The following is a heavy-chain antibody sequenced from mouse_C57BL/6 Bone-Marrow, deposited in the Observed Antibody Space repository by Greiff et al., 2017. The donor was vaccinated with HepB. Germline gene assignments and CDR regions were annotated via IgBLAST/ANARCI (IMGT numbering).Heavy chain of an antibody. CDR2: IDPENGDT. J-gene: IGHJ2*01. D-gene: IGHD1-1*01. V-gene: IGHV14-4*01. Sequence: EVQLQQSGAELVRPGASVKLSCTASGFNIKDDYMHWVKQRPEQGLEWIGWIDPENGDTEYASKFQGKATITADTSSNTAYLQLSSLTSEDTAVYYCTTSICYGSSYPYFDYWGQGTTLTVSS. CDR3: TTSICYGSSYPYFDY. CDR1: GFNIKDDY.